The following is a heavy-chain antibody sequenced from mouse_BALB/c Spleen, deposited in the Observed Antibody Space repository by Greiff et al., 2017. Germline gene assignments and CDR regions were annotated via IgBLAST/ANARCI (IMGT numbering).Heavy chain of an antibody. Sequence: VQGVESGPGLVAPSQSLSITCTVSGFSLTSYGVHWVRQPPGKGLEWLGVIWAGGSTNYNSALMSRLSISKDNSKSQVFLKMNSLQTDDTAMYYCARSRYDSAMDYWGQGTSVTVSS. CDR1: GFSLTSYG. D-gene: IGHD2-4*01. CDR2: IWAGGST. CDR3: ARSRYDSAMDY. V-gene: IGHV2-9*02. J-gene: IGHJ4*01.